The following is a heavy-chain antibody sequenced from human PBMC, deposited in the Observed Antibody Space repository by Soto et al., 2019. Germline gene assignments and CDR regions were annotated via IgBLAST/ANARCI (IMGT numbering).Heavy chain of an antibody. CDR3: ARGPGDTAMVFDY. D-gene: IGHD5-18*01. J-gene: IGHJ4*02. CDR1: GGSISSYY. CDR2: IYYSGST. Sequence: PSETLSLTCTVSGGSISSYYWSWIRQPPGKGLEWIGYIYYSGSTNYNPSLKSRVTISVDTSKNQFSLKLSSVTAADTAVYYCARGPGDTAMVFDYWGQGTRVTVSS. V-gene: IGHV4-59*01.